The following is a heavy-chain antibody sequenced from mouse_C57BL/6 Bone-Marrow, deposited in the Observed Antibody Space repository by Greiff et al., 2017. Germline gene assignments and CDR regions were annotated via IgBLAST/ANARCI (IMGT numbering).Heavy chain of an antibody. V-gene: IGHV1-26*01. Sequence: VQLQQSGPELVKPGASVKISCKASGYTFTDYYMNWVKQSHGKSLEWIGDINPNNGGTSYNQKFKGKATLTVDKSSSTAYMELRSLTSEDSAVYYCARYNGDWGQGTTLTVSS. J-gene: IGHJ2*01. CDR3: ARYNGD. CDR2: INPNNGGT. CDR1: GYTFTDYY.